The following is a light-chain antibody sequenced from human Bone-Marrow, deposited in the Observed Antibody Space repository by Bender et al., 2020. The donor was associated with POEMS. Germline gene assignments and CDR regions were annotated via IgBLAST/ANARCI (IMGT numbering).Light chain of an antibody. CDR2: EVN. V-gene: IGLV2-14*02. CDR1: SSDVGYYDS. Sequence: QSALTQPASVSGSPGQSITISCTGSSSDVGYYDSVSWYQQHPGKAPRLLIYEVNKRPSGVSNRFSGSRSGTSASLAISGLQSEDEADYYCAVWDDSLNGWVFGGGTKLTVL. CDR3: AVWDDSLNGWV. J-gene: IGLJ3*02.